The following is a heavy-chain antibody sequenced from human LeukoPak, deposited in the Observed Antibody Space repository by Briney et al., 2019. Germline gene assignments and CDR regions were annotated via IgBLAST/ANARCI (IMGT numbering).Heavy chain of an antibody. CDR3: ARVRYYDFWSGYYEPDAFDI. J-gene: IGHJ3*02. CDR2: INHSGST. D-gene: IGHD3-3*01. V-gene: IGHV4-34*01. Sequence: SETLSLTCAVYGGSFSGYYWSWIRQPPGKGLEWIGEINHSGSTNYNPSLKSRVTISVDTSKNQFSLKLSSVTAADTAEYYCARVRYYDFWSGYYEPDAFDIWGQGTMVTVFS. CDR1: GGSFSGYY.